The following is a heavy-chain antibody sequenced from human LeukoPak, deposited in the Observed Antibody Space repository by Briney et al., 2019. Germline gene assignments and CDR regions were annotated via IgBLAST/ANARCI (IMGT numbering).Heavy chain of an antibody. D-gene: IGHD3-3*01. Sequence: GGSLRLFCAASGFTFSSYWMHWVRQAPGKGLVWGSRINSDGSSTSYADSVKGRFTISRDNAKNTLYLQMNSLRAEDTAVYYCARGEYYDFWSGYYTLRYYYYGMDVWGQGTTVTVSS. J-gene: IGHJ6*02. V-gene: IGHV3-74*01. CDR3: ARGEYYDFWSGYYTLRYYYYGMDV. CDR1: GFTFSSYW. CDR2: INSDGSST.